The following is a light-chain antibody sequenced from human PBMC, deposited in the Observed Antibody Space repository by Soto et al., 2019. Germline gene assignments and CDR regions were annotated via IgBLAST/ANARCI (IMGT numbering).Light chain of an antibody. J-gene: IGKJ4*01. Sequence: DIQMTQSPSSLSASVGDRVTITCRASQSISSYLNWYQQKPGKAPKLLIYAASSLQSGVPSRFSGSGSGTDFTHTISSLQPEDFATYYCQQSYSTLITFGGGTKVDIK. V-gene: IGKV1-39*01. CDR3: QQSYSTLIT. CDR2: AAS. CDR1: QSISSY.